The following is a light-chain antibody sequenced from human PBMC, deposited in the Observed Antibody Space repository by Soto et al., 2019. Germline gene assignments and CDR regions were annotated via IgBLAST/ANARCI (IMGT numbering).Light chain of an antibody. CDR2: AAS. CDR3: QQSSSTPLT. J-gene: IGKJ4*01. Sequence: DIQMTQLPSSLSAPVGARVTITCGASQTINTNLNCYQQKPGKAPKLLIYAASSLKSGVPSRFSGSGSGTDFSITISSLQPEDFATYYCQQSSSTPLTFGGGTRVEIK. V-gene: IGKV1-39*01. CDR1: QTINTN.